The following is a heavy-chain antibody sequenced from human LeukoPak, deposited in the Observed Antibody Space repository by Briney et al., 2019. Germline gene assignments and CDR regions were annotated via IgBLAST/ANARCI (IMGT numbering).Heavy chain of an antibody. CDR3: ASVLYCGADCYSGRYFFDY. CDR1: GYTFTSYD. V-gene: IGHV1-46*01. Sequence: ASVKVSCKASGYTFTSYDMHWVRQAPGQGLEWMGIINPSGDSTSYAQKFQGRVTMTRDTSTSTVYMELSSLRSEDTAVYYCASVLYCGADCYSGRYFFDYWGRGTLVTVPS. J-gene: IGHJ4*02. CDR2: INPSGDST. D-gene: IGHD2-21*02.